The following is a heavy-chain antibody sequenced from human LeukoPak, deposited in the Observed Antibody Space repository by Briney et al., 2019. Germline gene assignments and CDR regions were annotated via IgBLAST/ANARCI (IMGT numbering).Heavy chain of an antibody. CDR1: GFTFSSYS. J-gene: IGHJ4*02. D-gene: IGHD3-22*01. V-gene: IGHV3-21*01. CDR2: ISSSSSYM. CDR3: ARDHYYDSSGYDY. Sequence: PGGSLRLSCAASGFTFSSYSMNWVRQAPGKGLEWVSSISSSSSYMYYADSVKGRFTISRDNAKNSLYLQMNSLRAEDTAVYYCARDHYYDSSGYDYWGQGTLVTVSS.